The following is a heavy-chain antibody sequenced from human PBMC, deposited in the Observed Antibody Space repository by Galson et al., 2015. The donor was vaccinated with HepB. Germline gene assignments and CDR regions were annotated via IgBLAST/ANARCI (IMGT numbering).Heavy chain of an antibody. CDR2: IRSKAYGGTT. Sequence: SLRLSCAASGFTFGDYAMSWVRQAPGKGLEWVGLIRSKAYGGTTEYAASVKGRFSIARDDSKSIAYLQMNSLKTEDTAVYYCTRETCSGGNCYPTADYWGQGTLVTVSA. CDR1: GFTFGDYA. J-gene: IGHJ4*02. D-gene: IGHD2-15*01. V-gene: IGHV3-49*04. CDR3: TRETCSGGNCYPTADY.